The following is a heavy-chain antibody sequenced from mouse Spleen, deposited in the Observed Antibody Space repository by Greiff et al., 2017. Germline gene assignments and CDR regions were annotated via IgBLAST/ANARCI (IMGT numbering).Heavy chain of an antibody. V-gene: IGHV5-9-3*01. Sequence: VQLKESGGGLVKLGGSLKLSCAASGFTFSSYAMSWVRQTPEKRLEWVATISSGGGNTYYPDSVKGRFTISRDNAKNTLYLQMSSLKSEDTAMYYCARKGNYNAMDYWGQGTSVTVSS. CDR3: ARKGNYNAMDY. CDR2: ISSGGGNT. J-gene: IGHJ4*01. CDR1: GFTFSSYA. D-gene: IGHD2-1*01.